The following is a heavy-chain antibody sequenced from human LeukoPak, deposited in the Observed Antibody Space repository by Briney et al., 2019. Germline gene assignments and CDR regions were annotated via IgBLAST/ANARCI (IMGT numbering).Heavy chain of an antibody. Sequence: SETLSLTCAVYGGSFSGYYWSWIRQPPGKGLEWIGEINHSGSANYNPSLKSRVTISVDTSKNQFSLKLSSVTAADTAVYYCARGWQLYGYWGQGTLVTVSS. V-gene: IGHV4-34*01. J-gene: IGHJ4*02. D-gene: IGHD6-13*01. CDR2: INHSGSA. CDR3: ARGWQLYGY. CDR1: GGSFSGYY.